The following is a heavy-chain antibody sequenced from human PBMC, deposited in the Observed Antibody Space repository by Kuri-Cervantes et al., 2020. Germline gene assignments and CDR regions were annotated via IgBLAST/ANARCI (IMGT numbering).Heavy chain of an antibody. CDR2: INPNSGGT. D-gene: IGHD1-7*01. Sequence: ASVKVSCKASGGTFSSYAISWVRQAPGQGLEWMGWINPNSGGTNYAQKFQGWVTMTRDTSISTAYMELSRLRSDDTAVYYCAEVNWNYGIWFDPWGQGTLVTVSS. CDR1: GGTFSSYA. V-gene: IGHV1-2*04. J-gene: IGHJ5*02. CDR3: AEVNWNYGIWFDP.